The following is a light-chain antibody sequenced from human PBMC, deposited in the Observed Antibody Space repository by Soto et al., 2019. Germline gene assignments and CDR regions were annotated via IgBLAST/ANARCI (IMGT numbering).Light chain of an antibody. J-gene: IGKJ5*01. CDR3: QQYGSSPRT. Sequence: EMVLTQSPSTLSLSPGERATLSCRASQSVSSSYLAWYQQKPGQAPRLLIYGASSRATGIPDRFSGSGSGTDFALTISRLEPEDFAVYYCQQYGSSPRTFGQGTRLAI. CDR1: QSVSSSY. V-gene: IGKV3-20*01. CDR2: GAS.